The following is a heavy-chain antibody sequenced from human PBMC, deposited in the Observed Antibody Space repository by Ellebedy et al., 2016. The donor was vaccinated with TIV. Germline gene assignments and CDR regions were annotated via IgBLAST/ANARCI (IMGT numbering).Heavy chain of an antibody. CDR1: GFTFSSYW. D-gene: IGHD3-10*01. J-gene: IGHJ6*02. CDR2: ISGSSGDT. V-gene: IGHV3-23*01. Sequence: GESLKISXAASGFTFSSYWMSWVRQAPGKGLEWVSSISGSSGDTYYADSVKGRFTISRDNSKSTLFLQMNSLTADDTAVYYCAKFLRGHGSGRPFSYYAMDVWGQGTSVTVSS. CDR3: AKFLRGHGSGRPFSYYAMDV.